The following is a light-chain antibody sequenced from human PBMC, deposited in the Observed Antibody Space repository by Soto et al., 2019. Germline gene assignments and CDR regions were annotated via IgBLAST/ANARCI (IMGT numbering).Light chain of an antibody. CDR1: QSVSSN. Sequence: EILVTQSPATLSVCPGEGATLSCRASQSVSSNLAWYQQKPGQAPRLLIYGASTRATGIPARFSGSGSGTEFTLTISSLQSEDFAVYYCQQYKNWPLTFGGGTKVEIK. V-gene: IGKV3D-15*01. J-gene: IGKJ4*01. CDR2: GAS. CDR3: QQYKNWPLT.